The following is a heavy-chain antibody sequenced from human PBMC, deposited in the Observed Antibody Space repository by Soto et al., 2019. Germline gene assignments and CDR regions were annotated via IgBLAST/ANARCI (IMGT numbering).Heavy chain of an antibody. CDR3: ARDRKYQLLFDDWFDP. J-gene: IGHJ5*02. D-gene: IGHD2-2*01. CDR2: ISSSSSYI. CDR1: GFTFSSYS. Sequence: GWSLRLSCAASGFTFSSYSMNWVRQAPGKGLEWVSSISSSSSYIYYADSVKGRFTISRDNAKNSLYLQMNSLRAEDTAVYYCARDRKYQLLFDDWFDPWGQGTLVTVSS. V-gene: IGHV3-21*01.